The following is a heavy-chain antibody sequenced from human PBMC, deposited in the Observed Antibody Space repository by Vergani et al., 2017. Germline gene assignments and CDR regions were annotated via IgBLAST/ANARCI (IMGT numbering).Heavy chain of an antibody. D-gene: IGHD3-22*01. Sequence: EVQLLESGGGLVQPGGSLRLSCAASGFTFSSYAMSWVRQAPGKGLEWVSAISGSGGSTYYADSVKGRLTISRDNSKNTLYLQMNSLRAEDTAVYYCAKDLTYYYDSSGYFYYWGQGTLVTVSS. J-gene: IGHJ4*02. CDR2: ISGSGGST. V-gene: IGHV3-23*01. CDR1: GFTFSSYA. CDR3: AKDLTYYYDSSGYFYY.